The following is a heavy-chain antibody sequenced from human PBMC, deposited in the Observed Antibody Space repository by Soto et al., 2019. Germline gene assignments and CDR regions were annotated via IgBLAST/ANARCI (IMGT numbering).Heavy chain of an antibody. J-gene: IGHJ4*02. D-gene: IGHD2-15*01. CDR3: AGVYCSGGGCYGIDY. Sequence: QVQLVQSGAEVKKPGASVKISCKASGDTFTSYYMHWVRQAPGQGLEWMGIINPSGDTSYAQKFQGRVTITRDTPTITVYMELSSLRSVDTAVYYCAGVYCSGGGCYGIDYWSQGTLVTVSS. CDR2: INPSGDT. CDR1: GDTFTSYY. V-gene: IGHV1-46*01.